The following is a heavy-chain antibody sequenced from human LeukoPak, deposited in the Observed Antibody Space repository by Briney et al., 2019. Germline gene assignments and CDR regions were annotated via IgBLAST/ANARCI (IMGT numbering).Heavy chain of an antibody. J-gene: IGHJ6*03. Sequence: GGSLRLSCAASGFTCSSYWMSWVRQAPGKGLEWVANIKQDGSEKYYVDSVKGRFTISRDNAKNSLYLQMNSLRAADTAVYYCARDPPDGYGGSHGYYYYYYMDVWGKGTTVTVSS. CDR3: ARDPPDGYGGSHGYYYYYYMDV. CDR2: IKQDGSEK. CDR1: GFTCSSYW. V-gene: IGHV3-7*03. D-gene: IGHD4-23*01.